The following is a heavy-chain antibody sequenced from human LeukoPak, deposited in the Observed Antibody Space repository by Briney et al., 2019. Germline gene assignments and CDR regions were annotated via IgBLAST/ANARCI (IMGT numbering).Heavy chain of an antibody. V-gene: IGHV3-23*01. CDR1: GFTFSSYA. CDR3: AKGSSGLLYDYYYGMDV. Sequence: PGGSLRLSCAASGFTFSSYAMSWVRQAPGKGLEWGSAISGSGGSTYYADSVKGRFTISRDNSKNTLYLQMNSLRAEDTAVYYCAKGSSGLLYDYYYGMDVWGQGTTVTVSS. J-gene: IGHJ6*02. CDR2: ISGSGGST. D-gene: IGHD3-3*01.